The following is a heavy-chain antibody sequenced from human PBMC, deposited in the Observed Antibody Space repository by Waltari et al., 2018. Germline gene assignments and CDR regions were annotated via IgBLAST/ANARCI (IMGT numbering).Heavy chain of an antibody. Sequence: QVQLQQWGAGLLKPSETLSLTCAVYGGSFSGYYWSWIRQPPGKGLEWIGEINHSGSTNDNPSLKSRVTISVDTAKNQFSLKLSSVTAADTAVYYCARGYCSSTSCYLDYWGQGTLVTVSS. CDR1: GGSFSGYY. V-gene: IGHV4-34*01. CDR3: ARGYCSSTSCYLDY. CDR2: INHSGST. D-gene: IGHD2-2*01. J-gene: IGHJ4*02.